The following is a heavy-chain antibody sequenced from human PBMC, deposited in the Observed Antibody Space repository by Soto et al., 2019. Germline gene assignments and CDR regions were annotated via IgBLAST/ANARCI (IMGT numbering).Heavy chain of an antibody. CDR2: IYNSGST. V-gene: IGHV4-59*08. CDR1: GGSISGYY. CDR3: ARHTPAISISDH. D-gene: IGHD2-15*01. Sequence: SETLSLTCTVSGGSISGYYWSWIRQPPGKGLEWIGSIYNSGSTDYNPSFKSRVTISVDTSKNQFSLKLSSVTAADTAVYYCARHTPAISISDHWGQGTLVTVSS. J-gene: IGHJ4*02.